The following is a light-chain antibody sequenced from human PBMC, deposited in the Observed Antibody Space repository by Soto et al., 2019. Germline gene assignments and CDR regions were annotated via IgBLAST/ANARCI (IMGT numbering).Light chain of an antibody. Sequence: EIVLTQSPGTLSLSPGERATLSCRASHSVSSSYLAWYQQKPGQAPRLLIYGASSRATGIPHRFSGSGSGTNFTLTISRLEPEDFALYYCQQYGSSHPFTFGGGTKVEIK. CDR1: HSVSSSY. CDR2: GAS. V-gene: IGKV3-20*01. J-gene: IGKJ4*02. CDR3: QQYGSSHPFT.